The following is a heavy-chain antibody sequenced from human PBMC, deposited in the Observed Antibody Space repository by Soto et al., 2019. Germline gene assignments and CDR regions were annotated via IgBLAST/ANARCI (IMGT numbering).Heavy chain of an antibody. V-gene: IGHV1-46*01. J-gene: IGHJ6*02. D-gene: IGHD2-21*02. CDR1: GFTFTNYY. CDR3: ARDRPDTYCGGDCPLGYYYHGMDV. Sequence: QVQLVQSVTELKKPGASVSLSCKASGFTFTNYYFNWVRQSPGEGLQWMGIINPSNGFTSYSQKFQDRVTMTTDTSTNTVYMEVRSLRFEDTAVYFCARDRPDTYCGGDCPLGYYYHGMDVWGQGPAVTVSS. CDR2: INPSNGFT.